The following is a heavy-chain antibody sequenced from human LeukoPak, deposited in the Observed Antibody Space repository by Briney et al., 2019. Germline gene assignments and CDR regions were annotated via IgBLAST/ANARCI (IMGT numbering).Heavy chain of an antibody. V-gene: IGHV4-59*08. Sequence: PSETLSLTCTVSGGSISSYYWSWIRQPPGKGLEWIGYIYYSGSTNYNPSLKSRVTISVDTSKNQFSLKLSSVTAADTAVYYCATSYDFWSGYLIYWGQGTLVTVSS. CDR1: GGSISSYY. CDR3: ATSYDFWSGYLIY. J-gene: IGHJ4*02. CDR2: IYYSGST. D-gene: IGHD3-3*01.